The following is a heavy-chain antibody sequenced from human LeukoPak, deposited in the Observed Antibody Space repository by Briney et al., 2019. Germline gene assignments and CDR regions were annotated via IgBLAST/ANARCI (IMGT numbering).Heavy chain of an antibody. CDR3: LLQMTYGELSDPDF. CDR2: SGTRSGTK. V-gene: IGHV3-21*01. D-gene: IGHD3-16*02. CDR1: GFTLSSLA. J-gene: IGHJ4*02. Sequence: GGSLRLSCAASGFTLSSLAMHWVRQAPGEGLEWVSSSGTRSGTKYYADSVMGRFTISRDSAMNSVPLQINSLRAEDTAVYYCLLQMTYGELSDPDFRGQGTLVTVSS.